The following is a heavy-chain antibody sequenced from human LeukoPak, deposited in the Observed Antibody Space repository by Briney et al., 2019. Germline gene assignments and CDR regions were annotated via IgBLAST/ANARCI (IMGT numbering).Heavy chain of an antibody. Sequence: GGSLRLSCAASGFSFSSYGMQWVRQAPGKGLEYVAFVQYDGTKKYYGDSVKGRFTISRDNSKNTLYLQMNSLRPDDTALYYCEKVARDTSERSKNDYWGQGTLVTVSS. J-gene: IGHJ4*02. CDR2: VQYDGTKK. CDR3: EKVARDTSERSKNDY. V-gene: IGHV3-30*02. D-gene: IGHD5-18*01. CDR1: GFSFSSYG.